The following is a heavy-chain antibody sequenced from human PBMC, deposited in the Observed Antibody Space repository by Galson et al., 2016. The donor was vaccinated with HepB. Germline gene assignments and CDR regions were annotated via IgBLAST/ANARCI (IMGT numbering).Heavy chain of an antibody. CDR3: ARPVNRVGTGY. CDR1: GYTFTPYD. D-gene: IGHD1-1*01. J-gene: IGHJ4*02. V-gene: IGHV1-2*02. Sequence: SVKVSCKASGYTFTPYDIYWVRQAPGQGLAWMGWINPNNGDTMYAQNFRGRVTLTRDTSISTAYMELDSLTSDDTAVYYCARPVNRVGTGYWGQGTLVTVSS. CDR2: INPNNGDT.